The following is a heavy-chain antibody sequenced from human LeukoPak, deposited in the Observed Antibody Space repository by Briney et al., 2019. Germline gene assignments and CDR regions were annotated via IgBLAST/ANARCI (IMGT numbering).Heavy chain of an antibody. D-gene: IGHD4-17*01. CDR2: INPNSGGT. CDR1: GYTFTGYY. V-gene: IGHV1-2*02. Sequence: VASVKVSCKASGYTFTGYYMHWVRQAPGQGLEWMGWINPNSGGTNYAQKFQGRVTMTRDTSISAAYMELSRLRSDDTAVYYCARGHNYGGYAYFQHWGQGTLVTVSS. CDR3: ARGHNYGGYAYFQH. J-gene: IGHJ1*01.